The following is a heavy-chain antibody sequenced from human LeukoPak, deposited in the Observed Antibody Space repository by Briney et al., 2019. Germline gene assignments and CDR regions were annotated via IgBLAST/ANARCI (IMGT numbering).Heavy chain of an antibody. Sequence: APVKLSCKASGGIFTRYAISWVRQAAGQGLEGMGGIIPIFGTANYAQKFQGRVTITADESTSTAYMELSSLRSEDTAVYYCASHSNPYSSGHYYYYGMDVWDQGTTVTVSS. D-gene: IGHD6-19*01. CDR1: GGIFTRYA. CDR2: IIPIFGTA. CDR3: ASHSNPYSSGHYYYYGMDV. V-gene: IGHV1-69*13. J-gene: IGHJ6*02.